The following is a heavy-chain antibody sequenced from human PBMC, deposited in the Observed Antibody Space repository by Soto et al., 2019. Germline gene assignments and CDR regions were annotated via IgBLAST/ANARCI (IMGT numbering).Heavy chain of an antibody. V-gene: IGHV3-30-3*01. CDR2: ISYDGSNK. CDR1: GFTFSSYA. J-gene: IGHJ4*02. D-gene: IGHD6-19*01. Sequence: QVQLVESGGGVVQPGRSLRLSCAASGFTFSSYAMHWVRQAPGKGLEWVAVISYDGSNKYYADSVKGRFTISRDNSKNTLYLQMNSLRAEDRAVYYCARDLRQWLVYYFDYWGQGTLVTVSS. CDR3: ARDLRQWLVYYFDY.